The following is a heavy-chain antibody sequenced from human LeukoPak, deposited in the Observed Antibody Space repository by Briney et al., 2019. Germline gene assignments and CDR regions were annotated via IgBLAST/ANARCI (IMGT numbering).Heavy chain of an antibody. J-gene: IGHJ6*02. CDR1: GFTFNNYW. V-gene: IGHV3-23*01. CDR3: AKGMGYSSGPYGMDV. CDR2: ISGSGGST. Sequence: PGGSLRLSCAASGFTFNNYWMSWVRQAPGKGLEWVSAISGSGGSTYYADSVKGRFTISRDNAKNSLYLQMNSLRAEDTALYYCAKGMGYSSGPYGMDVWGQGTTVTVSS. D-gene: IGHD2-15*01.